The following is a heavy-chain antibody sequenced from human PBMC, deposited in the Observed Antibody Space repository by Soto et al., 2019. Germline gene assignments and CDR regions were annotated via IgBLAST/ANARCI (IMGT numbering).Heavy chain of an antibody. V-gene: IGHV4-39*01. J-gene: IGHJ4*02. CDR2: IYYSGST. CDR3: ATLWFGEADY. D-gene: IGHD3-10*01. Sequence: QLQLQESGPGLLKPSETLSLTCTVSGGSMSTSYYWGWIRQPPGKGLEWIGSIYYSGSTYYNPSLAAXAXIXXDTSKNQFSLKLTSVTAADTSVYYCATLWFGEADYWGQGTLVTVSS. CDR1: GGSMSTSYY.